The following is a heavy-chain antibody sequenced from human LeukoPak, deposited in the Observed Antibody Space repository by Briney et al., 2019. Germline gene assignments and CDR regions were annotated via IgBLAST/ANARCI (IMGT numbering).Heavy chain of an antibody. J-gene: IGHJ4*02. CDR1: GFTFSSYA. CDR3: AKFPLASYYYDSSSIGYYFDY. V-gene: IGHV3-23*01. D-gene: IGHD3-22*01. CDR2: ISGSGGST. Sequence: PGGSLRLSCAASGFTFSSYAMSWVRQAPGKGLEWVSAISGSGGSTYYADSVKGRFTISRDNSKNTLYLQMNSLRAEDTAVYYCAKFPLASYYYDSSSIGYYFDYWGQGTLVTVSS.